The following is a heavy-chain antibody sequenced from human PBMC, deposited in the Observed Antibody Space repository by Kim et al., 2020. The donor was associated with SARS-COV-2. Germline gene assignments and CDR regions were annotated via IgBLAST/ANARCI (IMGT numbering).Heavy chain of an antibody. CDR2: ISSSGSTI. CDR1: GFTFSSYD. V-gene: IGHV3-48*03. CDR3: FSSGSWLKFYFDY. Sequence: GGSLRLSCAASGFTFSSYDMNWVRQAPGKGLEWVSYISSSGSTIYYADSVKGRFTISRDNAKNSLYLQMNSLRAEDTAVYYCFSSGSWLKFYFDYWGQRTLVTVSS. J-gene: IGHJ4*02. D-gene: IGHD6-13*01.